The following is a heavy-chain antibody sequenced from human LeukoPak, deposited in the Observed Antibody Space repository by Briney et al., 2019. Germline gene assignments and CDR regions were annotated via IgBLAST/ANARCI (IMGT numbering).Heavy chain of an antibody. D-gene: IGHD2-2*01. Sequence: GGSLRLSCAASGFTLSTYWMSWVRQAPGKGLEWVANIKEDGSEKYYADSVKGRFTISRDNSKNTLYLQMNSLRAEDTAVYYCAKDLDACSSTSCYFGNIDYWGQGTLVTVSS. CDR1: GFTLSTYW. CDR3: AKDLDACSSTSCYFGNIDY. J-gene: IGHJ4*02. V-gene: IGHV3-7*01. CDR2: IKEDGSEK.